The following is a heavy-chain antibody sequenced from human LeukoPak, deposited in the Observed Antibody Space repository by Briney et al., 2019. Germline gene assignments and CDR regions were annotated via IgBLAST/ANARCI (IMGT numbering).Heavy chain of an antibody. D-gene: IGHD6-19*01. J-gene: IGHJ4*02. Sequence: GKSLRLSCAASGFTLSSYAMHWVRQASGKGLEWVSVVSYDGSNKYYADSVKGRFTISRDNSMNTLFLQMNSLRPEDTAVYYCSRDLPVAGILFDYWGQGTLFIVSS. CDR3: SRDLPVAGILFDY. CDR2: VSYDGSNK. CDR1: GFTLSSYA. V-gene: IGHV3-30-3*01.